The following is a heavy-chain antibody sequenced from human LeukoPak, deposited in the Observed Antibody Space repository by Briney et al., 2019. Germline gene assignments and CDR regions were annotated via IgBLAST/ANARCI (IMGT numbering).Heavy chain of an antibody. CDR2: ISSSGNTI. CDR3: ARLGGSGWYLDY. CDR1: GFTFSDYY. Sequence: GSLRLSWAASGFTFSDYYMSWIRQAPGKGLEWVSYISSSGNTIDYADSVKGSFTISRDNAKNSLFLQMNSLRAEDTAVYYCARLGGSGWYLDYWGQGTLVTVSS. J-gene: IGHJ4*02. D-gene: IGHD6-19*01. V-gene: IGHV3-11*04.